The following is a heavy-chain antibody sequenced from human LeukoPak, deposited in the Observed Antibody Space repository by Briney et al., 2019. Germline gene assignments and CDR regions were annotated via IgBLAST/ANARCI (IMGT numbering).Heavy chain of an antibody. Sequence: GGSLRLSCAASGFTFSSYAMSWVRQAPGKGLEWVSAISGSGGSTYYADSVKGRFTISRDNSKNTLYLQVNSLRAEDTAVYYCAKDWAGITMVRGGWYFDLWGRGTLVTVSS. CDR3: AKDWAGITMVRGGWYFDL. CDR2: ISGSGGST. J-gene: IGHJ2*01. CDR1: GFTFSSYA. V-gene: IGHV3-23*01. D-gene: IGHD3-10*01.